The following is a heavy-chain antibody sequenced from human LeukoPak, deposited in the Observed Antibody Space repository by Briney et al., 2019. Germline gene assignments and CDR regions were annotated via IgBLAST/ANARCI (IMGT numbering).Heavy chain of an antibody. V-gene: IGHV3-74*01. CDR2: IKSDGSRT. Sequence: PGGSLRLSCAASGFTFSSYWMHWVRQAPGKGLVWVSGIKSDGSRTSYVDSVKGRFTISRDDARNTLYVQMNSLRAEDTAMYYCARGITDEISVAFDMWGQGTMVTVSS. J-gene: IGHJ3*02. D-gene: IGHD5/OR15-5a*01. CDR1: GFTFSSYW. CDR3: ARGITDEISVAFDM.